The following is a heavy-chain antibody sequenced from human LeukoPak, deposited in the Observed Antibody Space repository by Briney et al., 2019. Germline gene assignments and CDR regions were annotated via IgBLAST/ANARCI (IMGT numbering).Heavy chain of an antibody. CDR2: IYHSGST. D-gene: IGHD5-24*01. V-gene: IGHV4-30-2*01. CDR1: GGSISSGGYS. CDR3: ARGVATIRWYFDL. J-gene: IGHJ2*01. Sequence: SETLSLTCAVSGGSISSGGYSWCWIRHPPGKGLEWIGNIYHSGSTYYNPSLKSRVTISVDRSKNQFSLKLSSVTAADTAVYYCARGVATIRWYFDLWGRGTVVTVSS.